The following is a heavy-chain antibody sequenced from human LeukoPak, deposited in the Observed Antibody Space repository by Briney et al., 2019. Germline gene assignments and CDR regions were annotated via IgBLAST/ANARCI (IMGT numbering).Heavy chain of an antibody. CDR2: ISGSGGST. D-gene: IGHD3-22*01. CDR1: GFTFSNYA. Sequence: PGGSLRLSCAASGFTFSNYAMSWVRQAPGQGLEWVSGISGSGGSTYYADSVKGRLTISRDNSKNTLYLQMDSLGAEDTAVYYCAKVGIRISLIVVVFTTADDWYFDLWGRGTRVTVSS. J-gene: IGHJ2*01. V-gene: IGHV3-23*01. CDR3: AKVGIRISLIVVVFTTADDWYFDL.